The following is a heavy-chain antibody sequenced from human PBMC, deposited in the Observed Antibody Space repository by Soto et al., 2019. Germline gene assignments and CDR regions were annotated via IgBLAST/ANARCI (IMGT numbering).Heavy chain of an antibody. CDR3: VRRIVVVVAANVDAFDI. D-gene: IGHD2-15*01. CDR2: IYYSGST. Sequence: QVQLQESGPGLVKPSQTLSLTCTVSGGSISSGGYYWSWIRQHPGKGLEWIGYIYYSGSTYYNPSLKSRVTISVDTSKNQFSLKLSSVTAADTAVYYCVRRIVVVVAANVDAFDIWGQGTMVTVSS. J-gene: IGHJ3*02. CDR1: GGSISSGGYY. V-gene: IGHV4-31*03.